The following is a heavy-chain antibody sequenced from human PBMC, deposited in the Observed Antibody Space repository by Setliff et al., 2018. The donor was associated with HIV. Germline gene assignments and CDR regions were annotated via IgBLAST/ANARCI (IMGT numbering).Heavy chain of an antibody. CDR2: ISYSGST. Sequence: SETLSLTCTVSGGSVNGHYWNWIRLTPGKGLEWIGSISYSGSTNYNPSRKSRVTISVDTSRNEFSLKLSSVTAADTAVYYCATDPTSYCTGGNCHSGRFASWGQGTLVTVSS. CDR1: GGSVNGHY. V-gene: IGHV4-59*02. CDR3: ATDPTSYCTGGNCHSGRFAS. D-gene: IGHD2-15*01. J-gene: IGHJ4*02.